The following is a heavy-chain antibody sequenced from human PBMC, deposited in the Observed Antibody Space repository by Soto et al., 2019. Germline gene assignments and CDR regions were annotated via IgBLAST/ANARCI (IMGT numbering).Heavy chain of an antibody. J-gene: IGHJ3*02. CDR1: GFTFSDYY. CDR3: ARDSDGWLRSFAFDI. CDR2: ISSSGSTI. V-gene: IGHV3-11*01. Sequence: GGSLRLSCAASGFTFSDYYMSWIRQAPGKGLEWVSYISSSGSTIYYADSVKGRFTISRDNAKNSLYLQMNSLRAEDTAVYYCARDSDGWLRSFAFDIWGQGTMVTVSS. D-gene: IGHD5-12*01.